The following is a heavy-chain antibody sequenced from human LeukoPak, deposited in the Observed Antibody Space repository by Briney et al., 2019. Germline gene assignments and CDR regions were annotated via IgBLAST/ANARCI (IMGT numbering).Heavy chain of an antibody. CDR3: AREGYSYGQEGFYYDMDV. J-gene: IGHJ6*04. CDR1: GGTFSSYA. D-gene: IGHD5-18*01. Sequence: SVKVSCKASGGTFSSYAISWVRQAPGQGLEWMGGIIPIFGTANYAQKFQGRVTITADESTSTAYMELSSLRSEDTAVYYCAREGYSYGQEGFYYDMDVWGKGTTVTVSS. V-gene: IGHV1-69*13. CDR2: IIPIFGTA.